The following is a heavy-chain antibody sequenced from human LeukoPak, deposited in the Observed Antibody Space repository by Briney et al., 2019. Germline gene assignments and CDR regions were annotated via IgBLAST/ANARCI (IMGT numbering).Heavy chain of an antibody. V-gene: IGHV3-13*01. J-gene: IGHJ6*02. CDR3: AGVQTGSVGYYGMDV. D-gene: IGHD1-26*01. Sequence: GGSLRLSCAASGFTFSSYDMHWVRQVTGKGLERVSAVGTVGDTYYPGSVKGRFTVSRENARNSLYLQMNSLRAGDTAVYYCAGVQTGSVGYYGMDVWGQGTTVTVSS. CDR1: GFTFSSYD. CDR2: VGTVGDT.